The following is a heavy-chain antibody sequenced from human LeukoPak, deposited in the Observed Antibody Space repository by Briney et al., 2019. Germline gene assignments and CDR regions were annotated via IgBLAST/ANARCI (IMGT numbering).Heavy chain of an antibody. V-gene: IGHV3-7*01. J-gene: IGHJ4*01. CDR2: IKYDGTEK. CDR3: ARDERAAGLYFDL. CDR1: GFTFSDYW. D-gene: IGHD6-13*01. Sequence: GGSLRLSCAVSGFTFSDYWMNWVRQAPGKGLEWVASIKYDGTEKSYVDSVKGRFTISRDNPRNSLYLQMSSLRAEDTAVYLCARDERAAGLYFDLWGQGTLVTVSS.